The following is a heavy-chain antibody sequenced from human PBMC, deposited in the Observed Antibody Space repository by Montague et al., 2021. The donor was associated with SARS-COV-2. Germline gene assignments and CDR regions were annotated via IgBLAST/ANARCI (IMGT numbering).Heavy chain of an antibody. CDR3: ARELTYYDMDV. D-gene: IGHD2-21*02. CDR1: GFAFSSYT. CDR2: IDTSSAYI. Sequence: SLRLSCAASGFAFSSYTMDWLRQAPGKGPEWVSSIDTSSAYIYYADAVKGRFTISRDNAKDSLYLQMNSLRAEDTAVYYCARELTYYDMDVWGQGTTVTVSS. V-gene: IGHV3-21*01. J-gene: IGHJ6*02.